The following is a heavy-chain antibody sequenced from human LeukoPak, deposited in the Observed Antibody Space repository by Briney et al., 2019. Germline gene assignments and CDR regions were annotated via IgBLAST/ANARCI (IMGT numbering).Heavy chain of an antibody. CDR2: INPSSGNT. V-gene: IGHV3-23*01. J-gene: IGHJ4*02. CDR1: GFTFTNYA. D-gene: IGHD2-15*01. Sequence: GGSLRLSCAASGFTFTNYAMSWVRQAPGKGLEWVSSINPSSGNTYYADSVKGRFTISGDNSKNTLYLQMNSLRAEDTAVYYCAKVHMAAAVYYFDYWGQGTLATVSS. CDR3: AKVHMAAAVYYFDY.